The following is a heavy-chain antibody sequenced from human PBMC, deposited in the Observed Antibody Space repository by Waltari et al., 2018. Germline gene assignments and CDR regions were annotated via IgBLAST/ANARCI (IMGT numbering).Heavy chain of an antibody. J-gene: IGHJ4*02. Sequence: QLQLQESGPGLVKPSETLSLTCTVSGGSINSDAYYWGWIRQPPGKGLEGIGSFYNGNTYYTPSLKIRVTISVDTSKNQVPLKLRSVTAADTAVYYCARHASKRLLWGQGTLVTVSA. D-gene: IGHD5-18*01. CDR3: ARHASKRLL. V-gene: IGHV4-39*01. CDR1: GGSINSDAYY. CDR2: FYNGNT.